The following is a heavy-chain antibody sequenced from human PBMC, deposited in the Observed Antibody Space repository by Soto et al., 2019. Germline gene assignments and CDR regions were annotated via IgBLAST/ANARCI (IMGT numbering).Heavy chain of an antibody. CDR3: ARVGNTVADAFDI. V-gene: IGHV1-18*01. Sequence: ASVKVSCKASGYTFTTYGLGWVRQAPGQGLEWMGWISPYNGNTNYAQKLQARVTMTTDTSTTTAYMELRSLTSDDTAVYYCARVGNTVADAFDIWGQGTMVTVSS. D-gene: IGHD4-17*01. J-gene: IGHJ3*02. CDR2: ISPYNGNT. CDR1: GYTFTTYG.